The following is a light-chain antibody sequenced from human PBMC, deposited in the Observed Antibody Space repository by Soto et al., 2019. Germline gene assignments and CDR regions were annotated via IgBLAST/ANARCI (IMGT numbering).Light chain of an antibody. Sequence: QSVLTQPPSVSGAPGQRVTISCTGNNSNIGAGFDVHWYQQLPGTAPKLLIYDNSNRPSGVPDRFSGSKSGTSASLAITGLQAEDGTDYYCQSYDSRLSAVVFGGGTKLIVL. V-gene: IGLV1-40*01. CDR1: NSNIGAGFD. CDR2: DNS. J-gene: IGLJ2*01. CDR3: QSYDSRLSAVV.